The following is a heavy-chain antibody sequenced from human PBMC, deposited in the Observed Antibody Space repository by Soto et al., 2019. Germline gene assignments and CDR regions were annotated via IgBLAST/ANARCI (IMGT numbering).Heavy chain of an antibody. V-gene: IGHV3-23*01. CDR1: GFTSSVYA. CDR3: RTDTTFGPTLVRFDS. Sequence: GGSLRLSCGVSGFTSSVYAMTCVRRAPGKGLVWVSAISGNGGSTYYAASVKGRFTISRDNSKSTLHLQMNSLRVEDTAVYYCRTDTTFGPTLVRFDSWGQGTLVTVS. CDR2: ISGNGGST. J-gene: IGHJ4*02. D-gene: IGHD5-18*01.